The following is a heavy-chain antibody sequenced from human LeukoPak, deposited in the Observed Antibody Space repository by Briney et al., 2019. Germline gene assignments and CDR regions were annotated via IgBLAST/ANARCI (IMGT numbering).Heavy chain of an antibody. V-gene: IGHV4-59*08. CDR2: IYYSGST. D-gene: IGHD3-10*01. CDR3: ARRDYASGSYGS. J-gene: IGHJ5*02. Sequence: SETLSLTCTVSGGFINNHYWSWIRQPPGKGLEWIGYIYYSGSTTYSPSLRSRVTISLDTSKNQFSLNLNSVTAADTAVYYCARRDYASGSYGSWGQGTLVTVSS. CDR1: GGFINNHY.